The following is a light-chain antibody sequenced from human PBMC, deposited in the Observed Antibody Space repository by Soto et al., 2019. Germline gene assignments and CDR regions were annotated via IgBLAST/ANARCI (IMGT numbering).Light chain of an antibody. CDR1: NIGTKN. J-gene: IGLJ2*01. CDR3: QVWAYISDRVV. V-gene: IGLV3-21*04. CDR2: YDD. Sequence: SYELTQPPSVSVAPGETARIPCGGNNIGTKNVYWYQQKPGQAPVLVIYYDDDRPSVIPERFSGSNSGNAATLTISRVEAGDEADYYWQVWAYISDRVVFGGGTKLTVL.